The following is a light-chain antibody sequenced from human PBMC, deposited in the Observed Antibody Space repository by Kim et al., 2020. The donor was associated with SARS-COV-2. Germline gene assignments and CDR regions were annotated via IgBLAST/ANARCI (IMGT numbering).Light chain of an antibody. CDR3: HQYDDFT. CDR2: DAS. Sequence: DIQMTQSPSSLSASVGDRVTITCRADQDSNNYSNWYHHSPGKVPNLLIYDASNLEKGVPSRFSGTGSGTHFTFTISSLQPEDVGTYYCHQYDDFTFGGGTKVDIK. V-gene: IGKV1-33*01. J-gene: IGKJ4*01. CDR1: QDSNNY.